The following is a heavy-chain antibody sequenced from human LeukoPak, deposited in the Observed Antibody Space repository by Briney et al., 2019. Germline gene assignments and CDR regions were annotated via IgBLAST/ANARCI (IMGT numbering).Heavy chain of an antibody. V-gene: IGHV3-30*18. CDR2: ISYDGSNK. J-gene: IGHJ6*02. Sequence: PGGSLRLSCAASGLTLSSYDMHWVRQAPGKGLEWVAVISYDGSNKYYADSVKGRFTISRDNSKNTLYLQMNRLRAEDTAVYYCAKEIGVRGVIEWNYYYGMDVWGQGTTVTASS. CDR3: AKEIGVRGVIEWNYYYGMDV. D-gene: IGHD3-10*01. CDR1: GLTLSSYD.